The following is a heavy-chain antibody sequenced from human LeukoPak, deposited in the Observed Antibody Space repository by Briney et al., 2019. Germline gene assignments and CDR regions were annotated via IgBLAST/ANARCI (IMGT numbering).Heavy chain of an antibody. D-gene: IGHD3-10*01. CDR3: ARNRGWDSFDI. CDR2: IYYTGST. V-gene: IGHV4-61*01. Sequence: PSETLSLPCTVSGGSVSSGSYYWSWIRQPPGKGLEWIGYIYYTGSTNYNPSLKSRVTISVDTSKNQFSLKLSSVTAADTAVYYCARNRGWDSFDIWGQGTMVTVSS. J-gene: IGHJ3*02. CDR1: GGSVSSGSYY.